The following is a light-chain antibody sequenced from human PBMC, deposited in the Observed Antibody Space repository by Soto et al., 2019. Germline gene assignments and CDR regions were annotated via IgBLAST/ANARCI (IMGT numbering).Light chain of an antibody. CDR1: SSDVGGYNY. CDR3: SSYTSSSTLV. Sequence: QSALTQPASVSGSPGQSITISCTGTSSDVGGYNYVSWYQQHPGKAPKLMIYDVSNRPSGVSNRFSVSKCGNTASLTISGLQAEDEADYYCSSYTSSSTLVFGGGTKLTVL. CDR2: DVS. V-gene: IGLV2-14*01. J-gene: IGLJ2*01.